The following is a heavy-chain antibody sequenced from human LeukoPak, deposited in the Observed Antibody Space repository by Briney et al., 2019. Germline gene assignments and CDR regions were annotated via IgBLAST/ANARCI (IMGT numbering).Heavy chain of an antibody. J-gene: IGHJ4*02. CDR1: GYTFTSYY. Sequence: GASVKVSCKASGYTFTSYYMHWVRQAPGQGLEWMGIINPSGGSTSYAQKFQGRVTMTRDTSTSTVHMELSSLRSEDTAVYYCARGAPEGECSSSTSCPQYYFDYWGQGTLVTVSS. CDR2: INPSGGST. CDR3: ARGAPEGECSSSTSCPQYYFDY. D-gene: IGHD2-2*01. V-gene: IGHV1-46*01.